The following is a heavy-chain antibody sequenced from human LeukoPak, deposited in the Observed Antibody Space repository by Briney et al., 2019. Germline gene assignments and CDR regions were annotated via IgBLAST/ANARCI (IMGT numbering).Heavy chain of an antibody. Sequence: PSETLSLTCAVYGGSFSGYYWSWIRQPAGKGLEWIGRIYTSGSTNYNPSLKSRVTMSVDTSKNQFSLKLSSVTAADTAVYYCARQGVNLFDYWGQGTLVTVSS. D-gene: IGHD1-14*01. J-gene: IGHJ4*02. CDR3: ARQGVNLFDY. CDR2: IYTSGST. V-gene: IGHV4-59*10. CDR1: GGSFSGYY.